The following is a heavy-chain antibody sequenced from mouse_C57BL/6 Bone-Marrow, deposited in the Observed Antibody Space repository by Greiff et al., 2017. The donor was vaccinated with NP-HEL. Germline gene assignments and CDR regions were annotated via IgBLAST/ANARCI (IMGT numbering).Heavy chain of an antibody. CDR3: ARELGGYPAWFAY. V-gene: IGHV5-12*01. D-gene: IGHD2-2*01. Sequence: EVQRVESGGGLVQPGGSLKLSCAASGFTFSDYYMYWVRQTPEKRLEWVAYISNGGGSTYYPDTVKGRFTISRDNAKNTLYLQMSRLKSEDTAMYDCARELGGYPAWFAYWGRGTLVTVSA. J-gene: IGHJ3*01. CDR2: ISNGGGST. CDR1: GFTFSDYY.